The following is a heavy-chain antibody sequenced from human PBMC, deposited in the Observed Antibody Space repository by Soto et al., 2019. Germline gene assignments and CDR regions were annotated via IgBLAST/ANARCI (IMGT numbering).Heavy chain of an antibody. CDR1: GGTFSSYA. J-gene: IGHJ4*02. D-gene: IGHD3-16*01. V-gene: IGHV1-69*13. CDR2: IIPIFGTA. CDR3: ARTAPMDAGDKYYYDF. Sequence: SVKVSCKASGGTFSSYAISWVRQAPGQGLEWMGGIIPIFGTAEYSQKFEDRITITADESTNTVYMDLRSLTSEDTAIYYCARTAPMDAGDKYYYDFWGQGAGHRLL.